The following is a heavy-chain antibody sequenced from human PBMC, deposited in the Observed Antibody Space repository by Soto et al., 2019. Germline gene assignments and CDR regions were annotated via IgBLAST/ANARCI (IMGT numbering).Heavy chain of an antibody. V-gene: IGHV3-21*01. J-gene: IGHJ6*02. CDR3: ATTPRGYTAVQARGGMDV. CDR2: ISSSSSYI. D-gene: IGHD6-13*01. CDR1: GFTFSSYS. Sequence: GGSLRLSCAASGFTFSSYSMNWVRQAPGKGLEWVSSISSSSSYIYYADSVKGRFTISRDNAKNSLYLQMNSLRAEDTAVYYCATTPRGYTAVQARGGMDVWGQGTTVTVSS.